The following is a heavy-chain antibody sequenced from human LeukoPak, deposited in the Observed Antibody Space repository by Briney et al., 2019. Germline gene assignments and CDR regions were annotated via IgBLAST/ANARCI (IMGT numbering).Heavy chain of an antibody. CDR3: ARDRGGSYSAIDY. CDR2: VSGSGSSI. Sequence: GGSLRLSCAASGFTFSSYAMSWVRQAPGKGLEWVSSVSGSGSSIYYADSVKGRFTISRDNSKNTLYLQMNSLRAEDTAVYYCARDRGGSYSAIDYWGQGTLVTVSS. CDR1: GFTFSSYA. D-gene: IGHD1-26*01. V-gene: IGHV3-23*01. J-gene: IGHJ4*02.